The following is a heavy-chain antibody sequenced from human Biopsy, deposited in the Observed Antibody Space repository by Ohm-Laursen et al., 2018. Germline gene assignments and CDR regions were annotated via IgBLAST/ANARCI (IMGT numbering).Heavy chain of an antibody. CDR2: MNPISGNT. J-gene: IGHJ5*02. CDR1: GYTFTTYD. CDR3: ARAVRYRLLSDP. D-gene: IGHD2/OR15-2a*01. V-gene: IGHV1-8*01. Sequence: ASVKVSCKASGYTFTTYDITWVRQATGQGPEWMGWMNPISGNTGYAHKFRGRVTMTSDSSISTAYLEVSSLTFEDTAVYYCARAVRYRLLSDPWGQGTVVTVSS.